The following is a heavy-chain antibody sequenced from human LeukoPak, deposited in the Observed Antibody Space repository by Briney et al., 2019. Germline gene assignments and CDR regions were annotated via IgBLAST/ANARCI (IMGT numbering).Heavy chain of an antibody. D-gene: IGHD6-19*01. V-gene: IGHV1-2*02. CDR2: INPNSGGT. CDR1: GYTFTGYY. J-gene: IGHJ4*02. Sequence: ASVKVSCKASGYTFTGYYVHGVREAPGQGLEWMRWINPNSGGTNYAQKFQGRVTMTRDTSISTAYMELSRLRSDDTAVYYCARAAVDSSGWTFDYWGQGTLVTVSS. CDR3: ARAAVDSSGWTFDY.